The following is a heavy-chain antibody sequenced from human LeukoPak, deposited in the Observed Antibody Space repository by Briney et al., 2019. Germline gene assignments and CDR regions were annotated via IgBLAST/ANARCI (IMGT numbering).Heavy chain of an antibody. CDR2: INHSGST. Sequence: SETLSLTCAVYGGSFSGYYWSWIRQPPGKGLEWIGEINHSGSTNYNPSLKSRVTISVDTSKNQFSLKLSSVTAADTAVYYCARDYYDSSGYLRYWGRGTLVTVSS. CDR1: GGSFSGYY. CDR3: ARDYYDSSGYLRY. D-gene: IGHD3-22*01. V-gene: IGHV4-34*01. J-gene: IGHJ4*02.